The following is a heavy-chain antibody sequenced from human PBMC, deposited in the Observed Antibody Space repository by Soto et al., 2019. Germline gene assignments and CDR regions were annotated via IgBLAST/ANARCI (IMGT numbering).Heavy chain of an antibody. Sequence: ASVKVSCKASGDTFTEYYIHCVRQAPGQGLEWMGTVNPSGGHTTYAQHFLGRVTMTRDTATSTLYMELTSLTSEDTAVYYCARGGHVVVVTAALDYWGQRTLVTVSS. CDR3: ARGGHVVVVTAALDY. CDR2: VNPSGGHT. CDR1: GDTFTEYY. V-gene: IGHV1-46*01. D-gene: IGHD2-21*02. J-gene: IGHJ4*02.